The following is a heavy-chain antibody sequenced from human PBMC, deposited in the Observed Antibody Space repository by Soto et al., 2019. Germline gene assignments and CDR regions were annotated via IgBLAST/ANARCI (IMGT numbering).Heavy chain of an antibody. V-gene: IGHV1-69*06. D-gene: IGHD3-16*01. CDR2: ILPVYNTT. J-gene: IGHJ3*01. CDR3: ARMRGMLLGSFDV. CDR1: GGSFRNNA. Sequence: QEKLVQTGAEVKKPGSSVKVSCKTSGGSFRNNAFSWVRQAPGQGLEWMGQILPVYNTTNYARKFQGRVTITADKSTTPIHMELNTVRSDDTALYYGARMRGMLLGSFDVWGQGTTVSVSS.